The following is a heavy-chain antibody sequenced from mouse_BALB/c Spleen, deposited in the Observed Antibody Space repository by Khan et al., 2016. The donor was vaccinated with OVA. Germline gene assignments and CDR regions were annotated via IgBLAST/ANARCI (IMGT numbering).Heavy chain of an antibody. CDR1: GYSITSDYA. J-gene: IGHJ4*01. CDR2: ISYGGST. D-gene: IGHD1-1*01. Sequence: EVQLQQSGPGLVKPSQSLSLTCTVTGYSITSDYAWDWIRQFPGNKLEWMGYISYGGSTSYNPSLKSRISITRDTSKNQFFLQLNSVTTEDTATDYCARTNYYGYAMDYWGQGTSVTVSS. CDR3: ARTNYYGYAMDY. V-gene: IGHV3-2*02.